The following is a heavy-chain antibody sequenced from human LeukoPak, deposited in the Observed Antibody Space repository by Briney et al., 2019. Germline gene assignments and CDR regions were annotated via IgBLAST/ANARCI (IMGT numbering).Heavy chain of an antibody. Sequence: SETLSLTCSVSGGSISGSSYYWGWIRQPPGKGLEWIGSIYYSGSTYYNPSLKSRVTISVDTSKNQFSLKLSSVTAADTAVYYCARDRTNGWFDPWGQGTLVTVSS. CDR1: GGSISGSSYY. J-gene: IGHJ5*02. CDR2: IYYSGST. V-gene: IGHV4-39*07. D-gene: IGHD2-8*01. CDR3: ARDRTNGWFDP.